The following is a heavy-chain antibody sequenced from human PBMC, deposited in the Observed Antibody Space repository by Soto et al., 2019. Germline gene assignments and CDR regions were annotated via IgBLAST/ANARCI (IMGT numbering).Heavy chain of an antibody. CDR1: GFTFSSYA. CDR2: ISGSGGST. D-gene: IGHD6-19*01. V-gene: IGHV3-23*01. J-gene: IGHJ4*02. Sequence: EVQLLESGGGLVQPGGSLRLSCAASGFTFSSYAMSWVRQAPGKGLEWVSVISGSGGSTFYADSVKGRFTISRDNSKNTLYLQMNSLRAEDTAVYYCARRTSGWYLDYWGQGTLVTVSS. CDR3: ARRTSGWYLDY.